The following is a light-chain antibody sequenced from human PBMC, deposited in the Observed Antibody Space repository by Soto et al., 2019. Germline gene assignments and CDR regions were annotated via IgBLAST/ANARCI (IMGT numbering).Light chain of an antibody. CDR2: GAY. CDR1: QSVSSSY. J-gene: IGKJ1*01. Sequence: EIVLTQSPGTLSLSPGERATLSCRATQSVSSSYLAWYQQKPGQAPRLLIYGAYSSDTGIPDRFSGSGSGTDFTPTISRLETEDFAVDYCQHREPFGQGTKVDI. CDR3: QHREP. V-gene: IGKV3-20*01.